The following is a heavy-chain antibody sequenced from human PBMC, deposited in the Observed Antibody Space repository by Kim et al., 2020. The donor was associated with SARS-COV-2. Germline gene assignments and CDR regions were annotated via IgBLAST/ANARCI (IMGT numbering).Heavy chain of an antibody. V-gene: IGHV4-31*02. J-gene: IGHJ6*02. Sequence: LKSRVTISVDTSKNQFSLKLSSVTAADTAVYYCAREGYCSSTSCLYGMDVWGQGTTVTVSS. D-gene: IGHD2-2*01. CDR3: AREGYCSSTSCLYGMDV.